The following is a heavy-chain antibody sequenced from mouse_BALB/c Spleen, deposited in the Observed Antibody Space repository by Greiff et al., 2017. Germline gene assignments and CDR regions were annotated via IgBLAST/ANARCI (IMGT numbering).Heavy chain of an antibody. CDR1: GYTFTDYE. J-gene: IGHJ3*01. CDR2: IDPETGGT. CDR3: TRGGYAWFAY. D-gene: IGHD2-2*01. Sequence: QVQLKQSGAELVRPGASVTLSCKASGYTFTDYELHWVKQTPVHGLEWIGAIDPETGGTAYNQKFKGKATLTADKSSSTAYMELRSLTSEDSAVYYCTRGGYAWFAYWGQGTLVTVSA. V-gene: IGHV1-15*01.